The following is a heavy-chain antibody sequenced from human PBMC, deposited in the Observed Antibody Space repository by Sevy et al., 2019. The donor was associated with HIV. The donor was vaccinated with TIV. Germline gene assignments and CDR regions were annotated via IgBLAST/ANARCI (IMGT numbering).Heavy chain of an antibody. D-gene: IGHD1-1*01. J-gene: IGHJ4*02. CDR1: GNSISADDYY. Sequence: SETLSLTCTVSGNSISADDYYWSWIRQPPGKGLEWIGYFFHSGTMYFNPSLKSRSVISVDISKNLVYLNWTSGTAADTAVDFCARSQNLDSSPFDYWGQGALVTVSS. CDR3: ARSQNLDSSPFDY. CDR2: FFHSGTM. V-gene: IGHV4-30-4*01.